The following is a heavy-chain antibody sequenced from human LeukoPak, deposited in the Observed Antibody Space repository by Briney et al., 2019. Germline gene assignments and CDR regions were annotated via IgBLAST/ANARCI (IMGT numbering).Heavy chain of an antibody. CDR1: GFTFSSYS. V-gene: IGHV3-21*04. Sequence: GGSLRLSCAASGFTFSSYSMNWVRQAPGKGLEWVSSISSSSSYIYYADSVKGRFTISRDNARNSLYLQMNSLRAEDTALYYCAREVESLWFGELDWGQGTLVTVSS. J-gene: IGHJ4*02. D-gene: IGHD3-10*01. CDR2: ISSSSSYI. CDR3: AREVESLWFGELD.